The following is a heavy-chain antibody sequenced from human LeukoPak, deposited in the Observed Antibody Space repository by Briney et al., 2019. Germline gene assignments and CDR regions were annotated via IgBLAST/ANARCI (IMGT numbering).Heavy chain of an antibody. CDR3: ATSYSYGPFDY. V-gene: IGHV3-53*01. D-gene: IGHD5-18*01. Sequence: GGSLRLSCAASGFTVSSNYMSWVRQAPGKGLEWVSVIYSGGSTYYADSVKGRFTVSRDNSKNTLYLQMNSLRAEDTAVYYCATSYSYGPFDYWGQGTLVTVSS. CDR2: IYSGGST. J-gene: IGHJ4*02. CDR1: GFTVSSNY.